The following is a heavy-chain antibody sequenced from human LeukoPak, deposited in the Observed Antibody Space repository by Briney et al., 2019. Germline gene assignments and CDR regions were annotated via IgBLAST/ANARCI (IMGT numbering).Heavy chain of an antibody. J-gene: IGHJ6*03. CDR3: ARPGRIVGASRYYYMDV. CDR2: IYPGDSDN. V-gene: IGHV5-51*01. D-gene: IGHD1-26*01. Sequence: VESLKISCQGSGYSFTRYWIGWVRQIPGKGLGWVGIIYPGDSDNRYSPSFQGQVNISADKSISTAYLQWSSLKASDTAMYSCARPGRIVGASRYYYMDVWGKGTTVTVSS. CDR1: GYSFTRYW.